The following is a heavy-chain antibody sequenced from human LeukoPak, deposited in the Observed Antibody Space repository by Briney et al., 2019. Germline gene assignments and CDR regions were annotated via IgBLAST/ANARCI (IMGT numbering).Heavy chain of an antibody. Sequence: GGSLRLSCAASGFNLNNYAMSWVRQAPGKGLEWVSAISGAGVSTYYADSVKGRFTNSRDNSKNTLYLQMNSLRAEDTAVYYCAKSPYNWSYGYYVVDVWGQGTTVTVSS. J-gene: IGHJ6*02. D-gene: IGHD1-7*01. CDR1: GFNLNNYA. V-gene: IGHV3-23*01. CDR3: AKSPYNWSYGYYVVDV. CDR2: ISGAGVST.